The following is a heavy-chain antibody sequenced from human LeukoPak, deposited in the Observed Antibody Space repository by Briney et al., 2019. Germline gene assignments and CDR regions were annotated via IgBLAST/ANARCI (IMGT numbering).Heavy chain of an antibody. CDR3: AAGVTRGFKAARPDY. CDR1: GFTFSSYA. D-gene: IGHD6-6*01. CDR2: ISGSGGST. V-gene: IGHV3-23*01. J-gene: IGHJ4*02. Sequence: GGSLRLSCAASGFTFSSYAMSWVRQAPGKGLEWVSAISGSGGSTYYADSVKGRFTISRDNSKNTLYLQMNSLRAEDTAVYYCAAGVTRGFKAARPDYWGQGTLVTVSS.